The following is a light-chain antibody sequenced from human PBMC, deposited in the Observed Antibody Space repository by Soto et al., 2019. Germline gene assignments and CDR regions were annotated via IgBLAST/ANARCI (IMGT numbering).Light chain of an antibody. Sequence: DVQITQSPSSLYAFVGDRVTITCRASQSVANFLNWYRQKPGKAPEVLIYVSSNLRRGVPSRFSGSGAETDCTLTIDSLQPEDFETYYCQQTFSTPLTFGGGTKVDIK. CDR3: QQTFSTPLT. CDR1: QSVANF. J-gene: IGKJ4*01. CDR2: VSS. V-gene: IGKV1-39*01.